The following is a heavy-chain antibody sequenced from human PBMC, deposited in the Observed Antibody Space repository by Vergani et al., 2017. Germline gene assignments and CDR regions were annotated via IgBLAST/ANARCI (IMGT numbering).Heavy chain of an antibody. J-gene: IGHJ2*01. CDR3: ARHVGAAANWYFDL. D-gene: IGHD6-13*01. V-gene: IGHV4-34*11. CDR2: IYYSGST. Sequence: QVQLQQWGAGLLKPSETLSLTCAVYGGSFSGYYWSWIRQPPGKGLEWIGYIYYSGSTNYNPSLKSRVTISVDTSKNQFSLKLSSVTAADTAVYYCARHVGAAANWYFDLWGRGTLVTVSS. CDR1: GGSFSGYY.